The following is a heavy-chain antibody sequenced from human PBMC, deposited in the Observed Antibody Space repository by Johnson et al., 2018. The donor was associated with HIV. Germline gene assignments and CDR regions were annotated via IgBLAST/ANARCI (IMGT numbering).Heavy chain of an antibody. J-gene: IGHJ3*02. CDR1: GFTFSSYA. CDR2: ISYDGSNK. CDR3: AKGRSTAQFITYDAFDI. Sequence: VQLVESGGGVVQPGRSLRLSCAASGFTFSSYAMHWVRQAPGKGLEWVAVISYDGSNKYYADSVKGRFTISRDNSKNTLYLQMNSLRAEDTALYYCAKGRSTAQFITYDAFDIWGQGTMVTVSS. V-gene: IGHV3-30*04. D-gene: IGHD3-10*01.